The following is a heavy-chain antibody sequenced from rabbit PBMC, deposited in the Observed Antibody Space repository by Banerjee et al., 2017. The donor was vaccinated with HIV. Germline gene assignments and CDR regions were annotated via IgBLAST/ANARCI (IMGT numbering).Heavy chain of an antibody. CDR3: ARRGYGYAGYAYATDDAFDP. D-gene: IGHD6-1*01. CDR1: GFSFSGSYW. CDR2: INAGNDGST. V-gene: IGHV1S45*01. J-gene: IGHJ2*01. Sequence: QEQLVESGGGLVQPEGSLTLTCTASGFSFSGSYWICWVRQAPVTGLEWIACINAGNDGSTCYASWAKGRFTISKTSSTTVTLQMTSLAAADTATYFCARRGYGYAGYAYATDDAFDPWGPGTLVTVS.